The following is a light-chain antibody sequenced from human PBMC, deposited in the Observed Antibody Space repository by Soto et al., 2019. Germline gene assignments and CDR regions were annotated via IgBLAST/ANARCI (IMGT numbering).Light chain of an antibody. V-gene: IGKV3-15*01. CDR2: GAS. CDR3: QQYNNWPPSIT. Sequence: EIVMTQSPATLSVSPGETATLSCRASQSVSSNLAWYQQKPGQAPRLLIYGASNRATGIPARFSGSGSGTEFTLNISSLQSEDFAVYYCQQYNNWPPSITCGQGTRLEIK. J-gene: IGKJ5*01. CDR1: QSVSSN.